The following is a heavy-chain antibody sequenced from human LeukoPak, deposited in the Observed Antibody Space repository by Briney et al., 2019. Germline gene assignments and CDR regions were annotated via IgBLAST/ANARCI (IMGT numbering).Heavy chain of an antibody. D-gene: IGHD3-22*01. CDR1: GYSFANNY. CDR3: ARAFRHYYDSSGYYH. V-gene: IGHV1-46*01. Sequence: ASVKVSCKASGYSFANNYMHWVRQAPGQGLEWMGIINPSGGSTSYAQKFQGRVTMTRDTSTSTVYMELSSLRSEDTAVYYCARAFRHYYDSSGYYHWGQGTLVTVSS. J-gene: IGHJ5*02. CDR2: INPSGGST.